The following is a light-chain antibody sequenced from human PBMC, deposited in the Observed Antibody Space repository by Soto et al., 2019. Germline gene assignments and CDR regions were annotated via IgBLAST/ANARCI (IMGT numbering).Light chain of an antibody. V-gene: IGKV3-20*01. CDR2: GAS. CDR3: QQYGSSPPIT. J-gene: IGKJ5*01. CDR1: LSVSISY. Sequence: EIVLTQSPGTVSLSPGERATLSCRASLSVSISYLAWYQQKPGQAPRLLIYGASSRATGIPDRFSGSGSGTDFTLTISRLEPEDFAVYYCQQYGSSPPITFGQGTRLEIK.